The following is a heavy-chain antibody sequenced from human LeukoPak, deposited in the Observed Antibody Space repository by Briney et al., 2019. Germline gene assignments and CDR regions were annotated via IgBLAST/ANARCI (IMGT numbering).Heavy chain of an antibody. CDR1: GFTFSSYE. Sequence: GGSLRLSCAASGFTFSSYEMNWVRRAPGKGLEWVSYISSSGSTIYYADSVKGRFTISRDNAKNSLYLQMNSLRAEDTAVYYCARDYYGSGSYYLGDYWGQGTLVTVSS. J-gene: IGHJ4*02. CDR3: ARDYYGSGSYYLGDY. CDR2: ISSSGSTI. D-gene: IGHD3-10*01. V-gene: IGHV3-48*03.